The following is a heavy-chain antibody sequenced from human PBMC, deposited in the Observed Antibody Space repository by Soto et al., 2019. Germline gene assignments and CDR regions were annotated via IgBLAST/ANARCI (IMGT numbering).Heavy chain of an antibody. CDR1: GGSISSSTYY. Sequence: PSETLSLTCTVSGGSISSSTYYWGWMRQPPGKGLEWIASFFIGGNTYYNPSLKSRVTISVDTSKNQFSLKLSSVTAADTAVYYCARCSTLTRDAFDLWGQGTMVTVSS. D-gene: IGHD4-17*01. CDR3: ARCSTLTRDAFDL. V-gene: IGHV4-39*01. CDR2: FFIGGNT. J-gene: IGHJ3*01.